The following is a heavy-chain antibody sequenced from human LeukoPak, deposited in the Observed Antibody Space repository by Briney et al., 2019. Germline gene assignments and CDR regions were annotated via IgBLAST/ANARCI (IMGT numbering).Heavy chain of an antibody. CDR2: IYYSGST. D-gene: IGHD6-13*01. CDR1: GGSISSYY. J-gene: IGHJ4*02. V-gene: IGHV4-59*01. CDR3: AREQPGIAAAGTYLDY. Sequence: SETLSLTCTVSGGSISSYYWSWIRQPPGKGLEWIGYIYYSGSTNYNPSLKSRVTISVDTSKNQFSLKLSSVTAADTAVYYCAREQPGIAAAGTYLDYWGQGTLVTVSS.